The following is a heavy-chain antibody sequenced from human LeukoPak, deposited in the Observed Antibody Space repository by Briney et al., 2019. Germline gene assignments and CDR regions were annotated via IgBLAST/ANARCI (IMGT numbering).Heavy chain of an antibody. CDR1: GYIIATYY. V-gene: IGHV1-46*01. Sequence: ASVKVSCKASGYIIATYYIDWVRQAPGQGLEWMGSINPSGGSTNYARQFQDRVTMTSDTSTTTVYMELSSLRSEDTAVYFCARVSRDGYYLFDYWGQGTLVTVSS. D-gene: IGHD5-24*01. CDR3: ARVSRDGYYLFDY. CDR2: INPSGGST. J-gene: IGHJ4*02.